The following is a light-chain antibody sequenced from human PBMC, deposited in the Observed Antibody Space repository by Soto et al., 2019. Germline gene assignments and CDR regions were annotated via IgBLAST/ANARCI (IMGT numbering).Light chain of an antibody. Sequence: DIQMTQSPSTLSASVGDRVTITCRASQSINSCLAWYQQKPGKAPKFLIYKASNLESGVPSRFSGSGSGTEFTLTISSLQPDDFATYYCQQYKSYPITFGGGTNVEIK. CDR1: QSINSC. CDR2: KAS. CDR3: QQYKSYPIT. V-gene: IGKV1-5*03. J-gene: IGKJ4*01.